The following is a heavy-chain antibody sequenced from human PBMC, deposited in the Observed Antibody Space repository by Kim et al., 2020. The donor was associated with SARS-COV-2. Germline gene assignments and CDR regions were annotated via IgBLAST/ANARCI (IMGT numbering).Heavy chain of an antibody. J-gene: IGHJ6*02. Sequence: GGSLRLSCAASGFTFSSYAMSWVRQAPGKGLEWVSGLSGSGGRTYYADSVKGRFTISRDNSKNTLYLQMNSLRAEDTAVYYCAKDMAQTRITRIGYGMDVRGQGTTVTVSS. D-gene: IGHD3-22*01. CDR2: LSGSGGRT. CDR3: AKDMAQTRITRIGYGMDV. CDR1: GFTFSSYA. V-gene: IGHV3-23*01.